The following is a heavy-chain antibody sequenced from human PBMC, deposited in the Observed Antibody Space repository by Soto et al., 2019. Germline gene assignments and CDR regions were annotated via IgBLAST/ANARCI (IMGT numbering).Heavy chain of an antibody. CDR1: GGSISSSSYY. CDR2: IYYSGST. Sequence: TSETLSLTCTVSGGSISSSSYYWGWIRQPPGKGLEWIGSIYYSGSTYYNPSLKSRVTISVDTSKNQFSLKLSSVTAADTAVYYCARVWTTVTKWFDPWGQGTLVTVS. CDR3: ARVWTTVTKWFDP. V-gene: IGHV4-39*01. J-gene: IGHJ5*02. D-gene: IGHD4-17*01.